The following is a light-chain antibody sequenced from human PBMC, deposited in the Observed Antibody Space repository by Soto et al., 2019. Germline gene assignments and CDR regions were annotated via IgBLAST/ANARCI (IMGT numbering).Light chain of an antibody. J-gene: IGKJ2*01. Sequence: EIGIKQSSTPLALSPGGKANLPFRARPEFSSNLAWYQQKPGQAPRLLIYGASTRATGIPARFSGSGSGTEFTLTISSLQSEDFAVYYCQQYNNWPPITFGQGTKLEIK. CDR2: GAS. CDR1: EFSSN. V-gene: IGKV3-15*01. CDR3: QQYNNWPPIT.